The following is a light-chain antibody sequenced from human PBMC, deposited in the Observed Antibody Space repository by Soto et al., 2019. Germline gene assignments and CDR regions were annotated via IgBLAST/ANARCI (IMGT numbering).Light chain of an antibody. J-gene: IGKJ4*01. CDR3: QQYDNLLT. CDR1: QDISNY. Sequence: DLQMTQSPSSLSASVGDRVTITCHASQDISNYLNWYQQKPGKAPKLLIYDASNLETGVPSRFSGSGSGTDFTFTISSLQPEDIATYYCQQYDNLLTFGGGTKVEIK. V-gene: IGKV1-33*01. CDR2: DAS.